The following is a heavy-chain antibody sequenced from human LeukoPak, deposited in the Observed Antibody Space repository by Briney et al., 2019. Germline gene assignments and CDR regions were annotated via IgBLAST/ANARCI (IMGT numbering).Heavy chain of an antibody. CDR2: ISGSGGST. V-gene: IGHV3-23*01. D-gene: IGHD3-22*01. Sequence: GGSLRLSCAASGFTFSSYAMSWVRQAPGKGLEWVSAISGSGGSTYYADSVKGRFTISRDNSKDTLYLQMNSLRAEDTAVYYCAKGSYYYDSSGYYYDGVYYYYGMDVWGQGTTVTVSS. CDR3: AKGSYYYDSSGYYYDGVYYYYGMDV. J-gene: IGHJ6*02. CDR1: GFTFSSYA.